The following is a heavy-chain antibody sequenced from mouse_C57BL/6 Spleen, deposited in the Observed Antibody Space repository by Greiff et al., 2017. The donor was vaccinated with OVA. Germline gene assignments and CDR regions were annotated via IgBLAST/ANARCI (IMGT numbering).Heavy chain of an antibody. J-gene: IGHJ1*03. CDR2: IYPYNGVS. V-gene: IGHV1-31*01. CDR1: GYLFTGYY. Sequence: VQLQQSGPELVKPGASVKISCKASGYLFTGYYMHWVKQSHGNILDWIGYIYPYNGVSSYNQKFKGKATLTVDKSSSTAYMELRSLTSEDSAVYYCARSPLTTVVAPYWYFDVWGTGTTVTVSS. CDR3: ARSPLTTVVAPYWYFDV. D-gene: IGHD1-1*01.